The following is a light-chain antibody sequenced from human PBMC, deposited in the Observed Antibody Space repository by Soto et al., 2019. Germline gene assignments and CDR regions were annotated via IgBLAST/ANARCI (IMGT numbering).Light chain of an antibody. CDR1: QSVSSN. V-gene: IGKV3-15*01. Sequence: EIVMTQSPATLPVSPGERATLSCRASQSVSSNLAWYQQKPGQAPRLLIYGASTRATGIPARFSGSGSGTEFTLTISSLQSEDFAVYYCQQYNNWPRITFGGGTKVEIK. CDR2: GAS. J-gene: IGKJ4*01. CDR3: QQYNNWPRIT.